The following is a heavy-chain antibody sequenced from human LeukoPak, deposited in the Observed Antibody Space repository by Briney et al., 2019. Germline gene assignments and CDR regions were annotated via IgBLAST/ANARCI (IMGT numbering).Heavy chain of an antibody. D-gene: IGHD4-17*01. V-gene: IGHV3-23*01. CDR3: AKSDYGDYFDF. J-gene: IGHJ4*02. Sequence: GGSLRPSCAASGFTFSSYAMSWVRQAPGKGLEWVSGISGSGGGTYYADSVKGRFTISRDNSKNTLSLQMNSLRAEDTAVYYCAKSDYGDYFDFWGQGTLVTVSS. CDR2: ISGSGGGT. CDR1: GFTFSSYA.